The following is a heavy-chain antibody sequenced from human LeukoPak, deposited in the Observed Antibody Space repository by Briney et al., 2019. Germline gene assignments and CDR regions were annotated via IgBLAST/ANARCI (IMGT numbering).Heavy chain of an antibody. J-gene: IGHJ3*02. Sequence: GASVKVSCKASGYTFTSYGISWVRQAPGQGLEWMGWISAYNGNTNYAQKLQGRVTMTTDTSTSTAYMELRSLRSDDTAVYYCARQSYYYDSSGYYSFDAFDIWGQGTMVTVSS. V-gene: IGHV1-18*01. CDR3: ARQSYYYDSSGYYSFDAFDI. CDR1: GYTFTSYG. D-gene: IGHD3-22*01. CDR2: ISAYNGNT.